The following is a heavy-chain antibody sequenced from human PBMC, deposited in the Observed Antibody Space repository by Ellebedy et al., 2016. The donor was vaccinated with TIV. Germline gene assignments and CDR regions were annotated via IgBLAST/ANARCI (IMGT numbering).Heavy chain of an antibody. CDR2: INPNSGGT. CDR3: ARGKVRAPAAIAALGY. Sequence: ASLKVSCXASGYTFTGYYMHWVRQAPGQGLEWMGWINPNSGGTNYDQKFQGRVTMTRDTSISTAYMELSRLRSDDTAVYYCARGKVRAPAAIAALGYWGQGTLVTVSS. J-gene: IGHJ4*02. V-gene: IGHV1-2*02. D-gene: IGHD2-2*01. CDR1: GYTFTGYY.